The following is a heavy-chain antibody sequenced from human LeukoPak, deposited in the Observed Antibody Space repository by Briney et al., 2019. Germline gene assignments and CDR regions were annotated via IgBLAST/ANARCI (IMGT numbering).Heavy chain of an antibody. CDR1: GFSLSTSGVG. V-gene: IGHV2-5*02. J-gene: IGHJ4*02. D-gene: IGHD6-19*01. CDR3: ANRRGTSGWSEGYFDY. CDR2: IYWDDDK. Sequence: PGPTLVKPTQTLTLTCTFSGFSLSTSGVGVGWIRQPPGKAPEWLALIYWDDDKRYSPSLKSRLTITKDTSKNQVVLTMTNVNPLDTATYYCANRRGTSGWSEGYFDYWGQGTLVTVSS.